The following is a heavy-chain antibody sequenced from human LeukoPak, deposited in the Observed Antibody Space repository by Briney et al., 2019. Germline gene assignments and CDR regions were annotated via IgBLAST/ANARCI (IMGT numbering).Heavy chain of an antibody. CDR3: ASSVVPAAINWFDP. CDR1: GYTFSSYG. J-gene: IGHJ5*02. D-gene: IGHD2-2*01. CDR2: ISAYNGNT. V-gene: IGHV1-18*01. Sequence: GASVKVSCKTSGYTFSSYGISWVRQAPGQGLEWMGWISAYNGNTNYAQKLQGRVTMTTDTSTSTAYMELSSLRSEDTAVYYCASSVVPAAINWFDPWGQGTLVTVSS.